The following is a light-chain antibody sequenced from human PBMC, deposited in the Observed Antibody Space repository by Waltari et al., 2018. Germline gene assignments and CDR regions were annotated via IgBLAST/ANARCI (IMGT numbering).Light chain of an antibody. V-gene: IGLV2-23*02. CDR2: GVN. J-gene: IGLJ2*01. CDR1: RGDVGNYNL. Sequence: QSTLTQPASMSGSLGQSITIPCIGTRGDVGNYNLVSWYQQHPGKAPKFMIYGVNKRPSVGSNRFSCAKCGNTASLTISGLQGEDEAIYFCSSYAAYNTVIFGGGTKVTVV. CDR3: SSYAAYNTVI.